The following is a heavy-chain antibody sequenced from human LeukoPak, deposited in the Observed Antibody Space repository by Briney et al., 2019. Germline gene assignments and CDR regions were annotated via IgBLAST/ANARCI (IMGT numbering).Heavy chain of an antibody. CDR3: AKDRITGTTTQTYYYGMDV. D-gene: IGHD1-7*01. V-gene: IGHV3-30*18. CDR2: ISYDGSNK. Sequence: GGSLRLSCAASGFTFSSYGMHWVRQAPGKGLEWVAVISYDGSNKYYADSVKGRFTISRDNSKNTLYLQMNSLRAEDTAVYYCAKDRITGTTTQTYYYGMDVWGQGTTVTVSS. CDR1: GFTFSSYG. J-gene: IGHJ6*02.